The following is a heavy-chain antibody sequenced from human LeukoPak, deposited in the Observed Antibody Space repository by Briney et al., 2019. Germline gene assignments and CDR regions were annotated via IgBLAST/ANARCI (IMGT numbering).Heavy chain of an antibody. CDR2: INHSGST. V-gene: IGHV4-34*01. J-gene: IGHJ4*02. CDR3: ARGGINTVTNRFDY. CDR1: GGSFSGYY. Sequence: SETLSLTCAVYGGSFSGYYWSWLRQPPGKGLEWIGEINHSGSTNYNPSLKSRVTISVDTSKNQFSLKLSSVTAADTAVYYCARGGINTVTNRFDYWGQGTLVTVSS. D-gene: IGHD4-17*01.